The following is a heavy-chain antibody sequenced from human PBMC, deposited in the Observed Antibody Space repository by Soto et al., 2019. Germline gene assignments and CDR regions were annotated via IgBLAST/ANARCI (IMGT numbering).Heavy chain of an antibody. Sequence: ASVKVSCKVSGYTLTELSMHWVRQAPGKGLEWMGGFDPEDGETIYAQKFQGRVTMTEDTSTDTAYMELSSLRSEDTAVYYCATGPVLRYIDCIPSALDFWGQGTLVTVSS. CDR1: GYTLTELS. V-gene: IGHV1-24*01. CDR2: FDPEDGET. CDR3: ATGPVLRYIDCIPSALDF. J-gene: IGHJ4*02. D-gene: IGHD3-9*01.